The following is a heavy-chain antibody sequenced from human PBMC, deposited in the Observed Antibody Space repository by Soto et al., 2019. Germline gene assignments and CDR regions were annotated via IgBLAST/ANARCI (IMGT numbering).Heavy chain of an antibody. D-gene: IGHD6-19*01. CDR3: AADLYSGGSCWSFDS. Sequence: SVKVSCPTSGITFTNSAVQWVRQARGQRLEWIGWIVVGGGNTKYAQRVQERITITRDMSTGTAYMELSDLRSEDTAVYYCAADLYSGGSCWSFDSWGTGTRITV. CDR2: IVVGGGNT. CDR1: GITFTNSA. J-gene: IGHJ3*02. V-gene: IGHV1-58*01.